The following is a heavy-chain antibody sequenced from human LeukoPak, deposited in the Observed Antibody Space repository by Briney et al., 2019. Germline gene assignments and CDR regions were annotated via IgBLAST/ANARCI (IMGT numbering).Heavy chain of an antibody. J-gene: IGHJ6*02. CDR3: ARDTRTMTAVTRGQHYYYGLDV. Sequence: ASVKVSCKASGYTFTGYYMHWVRQAPGQGLEWMGWINPNSGGINYAQKFQGRVTVTRDTSTSTVYMELSSLRSEDTAVYYCARDTRTMTAVTRGQHYYYGLDVWGQGTTVTVSS. D-gene: IGHD4-17*01. V-gene: IGHV1-2*02. CDR2: INPNSGGI. CDR1: GYTFTGYY.